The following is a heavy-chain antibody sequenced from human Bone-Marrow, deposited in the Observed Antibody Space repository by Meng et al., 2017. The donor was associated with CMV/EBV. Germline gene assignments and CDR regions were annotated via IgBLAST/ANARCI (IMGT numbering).Heavy chain of an antibody. CDR1: GFTFSSYA. CDR3: AKEVYGSSTSCYVVGPIDY. Sequence: GESLKISCAASGFTFSSYAMSWVRQAPGKGLEWVSSISDSGGSTYYADSVKGRFTISRDNSKNTLYLQMNSLRAEDTAVYYCAKEVYGSSTSCYVVGPIDYWGQGTLVTVSS. CDR2: ISDSGGST. D-gene: IGHD2-2*01. J-gene: IGHJ4*02. V-gene: IGHV3-23*01.